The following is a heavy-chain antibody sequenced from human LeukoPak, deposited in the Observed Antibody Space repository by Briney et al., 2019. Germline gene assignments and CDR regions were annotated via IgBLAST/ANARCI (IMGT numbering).Heavy chain of an antibody. CDR2: IYYTGSS. J-gene: IGHJ4*02. CDR3: ARGPQGVTRPEY. Sequence: PSETLSLTCTVSGGSISSSTYFWGWICQPPGKGLEWIGTIYYTGSSYYNPSLKSRVTISVDTSKNHFSLKVRSVTAADTAVYYCARGPQGVTRPEYWGQGTLVTVSS. D-gene: IGHD4-17*01. V-gene: IGHV4-39*02. CDR1: GGSISSSTYF.